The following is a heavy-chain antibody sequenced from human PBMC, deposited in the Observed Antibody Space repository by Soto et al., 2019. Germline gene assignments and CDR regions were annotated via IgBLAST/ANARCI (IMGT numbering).Heavy chain of an antibody. Sequence: SETLSLTCTVSGGSISSSSYYWGWIRQPPGKGLEWIGSIYYSGSTYYNPSLKSRVTISVDTSKNRFSLKLSSVTAADTAVYYCATTNYDSSGYPILDYWGQGTLVTVSS. D-gene: IGHD3-22*01. CDR2: IYYSGST. J-gene: IGHJ4*02. CDR1: GGSISSSSYY. CDR3: ATTNYDSSGYPILDY. V-gene: IGHV4-39*01.